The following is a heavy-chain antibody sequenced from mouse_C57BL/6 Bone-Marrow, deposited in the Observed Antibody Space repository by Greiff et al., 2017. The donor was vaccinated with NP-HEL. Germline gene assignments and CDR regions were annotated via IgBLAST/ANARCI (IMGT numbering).Heavy chain of an antibody. CDR1: GYTFTSYW. CDR2: IDPSDSYT. CDR3: ARGESYYYGSSYGY. D-gene: IGHD1-1*01. V-gene: IGHV1-50*01. J-gene: IGHJ3*01. Sequence: QVQLKQPGAELVKPGASVKLSCKASGYTFTSYWMQWVKQRPGQGLEWIGEIDPSDSYTNYNQKFKGKATLTVDTSSSTAYMQLSSLTSEDSAVYYCARGESYYYGSSYGYWGQGTLVTVSA.